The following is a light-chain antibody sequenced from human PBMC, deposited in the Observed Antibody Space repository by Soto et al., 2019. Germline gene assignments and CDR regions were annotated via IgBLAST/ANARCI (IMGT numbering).Light chain of an antibody. J-gene: IGKJ3*01. V-gene: IGKV2-28*01. Sequence: DIVMTHSPLSLPVTPGEPASISCRSSQSLLHSNGYNYLDWYLQKPGPSPQLLIYLGSNRASGVPDRFSGSGAGTDFTLKISRVEAEDVGVYYCMQALPTFTFGPGTKVDIK. CDR3: MQALPTFT. CDR1: QSLLHSNGYNY. CDR2: LGS.